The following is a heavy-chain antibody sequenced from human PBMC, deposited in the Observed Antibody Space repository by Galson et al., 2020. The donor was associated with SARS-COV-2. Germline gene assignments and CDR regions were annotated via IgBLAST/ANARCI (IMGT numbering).Heavy chain of an antibody. J-gene: IGHJ6*02. Sequence: GESLKISCAASGFTFSSYAMSWVRQAPGKGLEWVSAISGSGGSTYYADSVQGRFTISRDNSKNTLYLQMNSLRAEDTAVYYCAKDFYDSSCYHYYYVMDVWGQGTTVTVSS. CDR1: GFTFSSYA. V-gene: IGHV3-23*01. CDR2: ISGSGGST. CDR3: AKDFYDSSCYHYYYVMDV. D-gene: IGHD3-22*01.